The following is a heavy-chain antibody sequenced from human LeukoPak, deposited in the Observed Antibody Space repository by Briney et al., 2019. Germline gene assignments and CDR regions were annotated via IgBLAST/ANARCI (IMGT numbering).Heavy chain of an antibody. Sequence: GGSLRLSCAAPGFTFSRSWMCWVRQAPGRGLGWRANINGDGSVEYYVASVKGRFTISRDNAKNSLYLEMDSLRAEDTALYFCVRDRAFSTFDYWGQGTLVTVSS. J-gene: IGHJ4*02. CDR1: GFTFSRSW. CDR2: INGDGSVE. CDR3: VRDRAFSTFDY. V-gene: IGHV3-7*01. D-gene: IGHD2/OR15-2a*01.